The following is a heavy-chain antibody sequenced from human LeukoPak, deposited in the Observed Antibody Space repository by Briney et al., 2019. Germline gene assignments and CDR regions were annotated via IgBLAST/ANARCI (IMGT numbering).Heavy chain of an antibody. J-gene: IGHJ5*02. D-gene: IGHD4-11*01. CDR1: GGSFSGYY. CDR2: INHSGST. V-gene: IGHV4-34*01. CDR3: ARGAYSNYYHRSRWFDP. Sequence: PSETLSLTCAVYGGSFSGYYWSWIRQPPGKGLEWIGEINHSGSTNYNPSLKSRVTISVDPSKNQYSLNLSSVTAADTAVYYCARGAYSNYYHRSRWFDPGGQGTLVTVSS.